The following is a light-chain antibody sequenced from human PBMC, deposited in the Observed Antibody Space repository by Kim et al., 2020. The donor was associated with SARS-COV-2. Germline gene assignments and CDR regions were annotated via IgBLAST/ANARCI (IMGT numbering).Light chain of an antibody. CDR2: YDS. CDR3: QVWDSSSDHWV. V-gene: IGLV3-21*04. J-gene: IGLJ3*02. Sequence: APGRTARFACGGRTIGSKSVPRYQQKPGRAPVRVIYYDSDRPSGIPERFSGSNSGNTATLTISRVEAGDEADYYCQVWDSSSDHWVFGGGTQLTVL. CDR1: TIGSKS.